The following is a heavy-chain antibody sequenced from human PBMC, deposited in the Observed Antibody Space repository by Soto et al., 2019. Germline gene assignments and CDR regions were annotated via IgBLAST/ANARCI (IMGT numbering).Heavy chain of an antibody. D-gene: IGHD6-19*01. Sequence: SVKVSCKASGGTFSSYAISWVRQAPGQGLEWMGGIIPIFGTANYAQKFPGRVTITADKSTSTAYMELSSLRSEETAVYYCARSQYALLAGFPYYYYYGMDVSGQGTTVTVSS. CDR1: GGTFSSYA. V-gene: IGHV1-69*06. CDR2: IIPIFGTA. J-gene: IGHJ6*01. CDR3: ARSQYALLAGFPYYYYYGMDV.